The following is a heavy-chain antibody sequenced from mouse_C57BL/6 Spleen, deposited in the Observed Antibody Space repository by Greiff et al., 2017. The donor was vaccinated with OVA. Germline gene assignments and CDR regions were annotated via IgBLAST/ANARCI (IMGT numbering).Heavy chain of an antibody. D-gene: IGHD1-1*01. J-gene: IGHJ2*01. CDR1: GYTFTDYY. CDR3: AGEENYGSSYDY. Sequence: EVQLQQSGPELLKPGASVKISCKASGYTFTDYYMNWVKQSHGKSLEWIGDINPNNGGTRYNQKFKGKATLTVATSSRPASMELRSLTSEDSAVDYCAGEENYGSSYDYWGQGTTLTVAS. CDR2: INPNNGGT. V-gene: IGHV1-26*01.